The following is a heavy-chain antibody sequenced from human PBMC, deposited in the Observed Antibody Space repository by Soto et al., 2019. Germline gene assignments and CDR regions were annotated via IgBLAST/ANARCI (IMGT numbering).Heavy chain of an antibody. Sequence: PGGSLRLSCAASGFTFSSYAMHWVRQAPGKGLEWVAVISYDGSNKYYADSVKGRFTISRDNSKNTLYLQMNSLRAEDTAVYYCARDGPWGSSGAVRSPFYYYYGMDVWGQGTTVTVSS. CDR2: ISYDGSNK. CDR3: ARDGPWGSSGAVRSPFYYYYGMDV. CDR1: GFTFSSYA. J-gene: IGHJ6*02. D-gene: IGHD6-6*01. V-gene: IGHV3-30-3*01.